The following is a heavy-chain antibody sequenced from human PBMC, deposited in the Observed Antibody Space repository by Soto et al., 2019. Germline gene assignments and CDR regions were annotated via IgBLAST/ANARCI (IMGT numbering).Heavy chain of an antibody. CDR2: VYHTGRT. Sequence: QVQLQESGPGLVKPSETLSLTCTVSGGSFKSGSYSWSWIRQPPGKGLEWIGYVYHTGRTSYNPSLKRRLSISMDTSKNQFSLNLDSVTAADTAVYFCARDFAYFDSWGQGTLVTVSS. CDR1: GGSFKSGSYS. D-gene: IGHD3-3*01. J-gene: IGHJ4*02. CDR3: ARDFAYFDS. V-gene: IGHV4-61*01.